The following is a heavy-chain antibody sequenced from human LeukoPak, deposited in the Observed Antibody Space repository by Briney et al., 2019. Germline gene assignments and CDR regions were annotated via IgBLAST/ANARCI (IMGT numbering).Heavy chain of an antibody. CDR3: ARFWDSPSVEYNWFDP. Sequence: GGSLRLSCAASGFTFSSYAMSWVRQAPGKGLEWVSAISGSGGSTYYADSVKGRFTISRDNAKNSLYPQMNSLRAEDTAVYYCARFWDSPSVEYNWFDPWGQGTLVTVSS. J-gene: IGHJ5*02. CDR2: ISGSGGST. V-gene: IGHV3-23*01. CDR1: GFTFSSYA. D-gene: IGHD3/OR15-3a*01.